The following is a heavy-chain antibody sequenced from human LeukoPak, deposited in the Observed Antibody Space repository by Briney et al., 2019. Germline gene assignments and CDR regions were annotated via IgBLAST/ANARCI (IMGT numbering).Heavy chain of an antibody. CDR3: TRHKQVVGSSEIDY. J-gene: IGHJ4*01. D-gene: IGHD1-26*01. CDR1: RGSISISGYW. V-gene: IGHV4-39*01. Sequence: PSETLSLTCTVSRGSISISGYWGGWIRQTPGKGLEWIGIINYSGNTYYNPTLKSRVTMSVDTSKNQFSVKLSSVTAADTAMYYCTRHKQVVGSSEIDYWGHGMLVTVSS. CDR2: INYSGNT.